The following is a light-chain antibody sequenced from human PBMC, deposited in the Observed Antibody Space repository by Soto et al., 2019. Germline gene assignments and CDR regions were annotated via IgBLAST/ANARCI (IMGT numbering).Light chain of an antibody. Sequence: DIVMTQSPLSLPVTPGEAASISCRSSQSLLHSNGYNYLDWYLQKPGQSPQLLIYLGSNRASGVPDRCSGSGSGTDFTLKISRVEAEDVWIYYCMQGLQTPIILGKGTRLEMK. CDR2: LGS. CDR1: QSLLHSNGYNY. J-gene: IGKJ5*01. V-gene: IGKV2-28*01. CDR3: MQGLQTPII.